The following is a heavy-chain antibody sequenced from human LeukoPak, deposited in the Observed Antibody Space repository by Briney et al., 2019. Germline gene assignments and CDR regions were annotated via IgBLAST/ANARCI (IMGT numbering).Heavy chain of an antibody. D-gene: IGHD2-15*01. J-gene: IGHJ4*02. V-gene: IGHV1-18*01. CDR3: ARRPRSVGPAIPDY. Sequence: GASVKVSCKASGYTFTSYGISWVRQAPGQGLEWMGWISAYTGNTNYAQKLQGRVTMTTDTSTSTAYMELRSLRSDDTAVYYCARRPRSVGPAIPDYWGQGTLVTVSS. CDR1: GYTFTSYG. CDR2: ISAYTGNT.